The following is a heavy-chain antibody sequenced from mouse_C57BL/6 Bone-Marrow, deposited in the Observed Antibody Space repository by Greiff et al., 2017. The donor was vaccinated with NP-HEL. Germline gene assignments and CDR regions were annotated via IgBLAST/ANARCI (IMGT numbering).Heavy chain of an antibody. CDR3: ARSLLFGSSYWYFDV. V-gene: IGHV1-47*01. CDR2: FHPYNDDN. J-gene: IGHJ1*03. CDR1: GYTFTTYP. D-gene: IGHD1-1*01. Sequence: VQLQQSGAELVKPGASVKMSCKASGYTFTTYPIEWMTQNHGKSLEWIGNFHPYNDDNKYNEKFKGKATLTVEKSSSTVYLELSRVTSDDSAVYYCARSLLFGSSYWYFDVWGTGTTVTVSS.